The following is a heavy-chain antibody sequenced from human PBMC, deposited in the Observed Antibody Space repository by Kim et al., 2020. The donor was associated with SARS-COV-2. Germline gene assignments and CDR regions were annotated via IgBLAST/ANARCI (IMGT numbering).Heavy chain of an antibody. CDR1: GDSLITASYY. Sequence: SQTLSLTCTVSGDSLITASYYWVWIRQPPGKGLDWIGTVYYSGSTYYNPSLKSRVTLSVDTSKNQFSLNLNSLTAADTAVHYCARLAKRPFGWIDPWGQGTLVIVSS. V-gene: IGHV4-39*07. CDR2: VYYSGST. J-gene: IGHJ5*02. D-gene: IGHD6-25*01. CDR3: ARLAKRPFGWIDP.